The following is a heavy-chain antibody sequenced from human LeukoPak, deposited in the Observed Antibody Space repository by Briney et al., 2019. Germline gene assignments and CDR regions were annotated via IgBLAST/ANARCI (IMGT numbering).Heavy chain of an antibody. CDR3: ASSYSSGWRFDY. V-gene: IGHV1-69*13. D-gene: IGHD6-19*01. CDR1: GYTFTSYG. Sequence: SVKVSCKASGYTFTSYGISWVRQAPGQGLEWMGGIIPIFGTANYAQKFQGRVTITADESTSTAYMELSSLRSEDTAVYYCASSYSSGWRFDYWGQGTLVTVSS. CDR2: IIPIFGTA. J-gene: IGHJ4*02.